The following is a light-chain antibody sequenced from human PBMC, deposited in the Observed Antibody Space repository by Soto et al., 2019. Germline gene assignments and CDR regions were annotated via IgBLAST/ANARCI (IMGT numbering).Light chain of an antibody. Sequence: DIQMTQSPSSLSASVGDRVTITCRASQSISSYLNWYQQKPGKAPKLLIYTASSLQSGVPSRFSGSGSGTDFPLTISSLQPEDFATYYCQQSYSAPLTFCGGTKVEIK. CDR3: QQSYSAPLT. J-gene: IGKJ4*01. CDR1: QSISSY. V-gene: IGKV1-39*01. CDR2: TAS.